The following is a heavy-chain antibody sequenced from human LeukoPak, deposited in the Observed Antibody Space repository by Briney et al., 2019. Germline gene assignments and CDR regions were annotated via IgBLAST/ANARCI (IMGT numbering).Heavy chain of an antibody. Sequence: SETLSLTCTVSGGSISSYYWSWIRQPAGKGLEWIGRIYTSGSTNYNPSLKSRVTMSVDTSKDQFSLKLSSVTAADTAVYYCARASYYYGSGSYYNPSYFDYWGQGTLVTVSS. D-gene: IGHD3-10*01. V-gene: IGHV4-4*07. CDR2: IYTSGST. CDR3: ARASYYYGSGSYYNPSYFDY. J-gene: IGHJ4*02. CDR1: GGSISSYY.